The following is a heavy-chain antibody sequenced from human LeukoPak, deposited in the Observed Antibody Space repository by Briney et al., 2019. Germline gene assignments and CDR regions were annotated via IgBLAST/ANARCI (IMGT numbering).Heavy chain of an antibody. Sequence: GGSLRLSCAASGFTFSSYMVTWVRQAPGKGLEWVANIKSEGGEKFYVDSVRGRFTISRDNAKNSLYLQMNSLRAEDTAVYYCARDREYSSSSWVVDVYWGQGTLVTVSS. CDR3: ARDREYSSSSWVVDVY. CDR1: GFTFSSYM. CDR2: IKSEGGEK. V-gene: IGHV3-7*01. D-gene: IGHD6-6*01. J-gene: IGHJ4*02.